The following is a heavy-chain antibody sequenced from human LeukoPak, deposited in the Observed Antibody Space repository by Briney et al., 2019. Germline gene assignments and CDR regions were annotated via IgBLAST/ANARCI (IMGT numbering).Heavy chain of an antibody. J-gene: IGHJ6*02. V-gene: IGHV1-18*01. D-gene: IGHD3-10*01. CDR3: ARDGDMVNYYYYGMDV. CDR1: GYTFTSYG. CDR2: ISAYNGNT. Sequence: ASVKVSCKASGYTFTSYGISWVRQAPGQGLEWMGWISAYNGNTNYAQKLQGRVTMTTDTSTSTAYMELRSLRSDDTAVYYCARDGDMVNYYYYGMDVWGQGTTVTVSS.